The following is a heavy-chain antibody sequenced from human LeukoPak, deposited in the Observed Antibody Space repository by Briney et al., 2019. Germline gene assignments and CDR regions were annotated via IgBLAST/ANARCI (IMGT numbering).Heavy chain of an antibody. CDR3: ASALDLGYRSSTSCYPFDY. Sequence: SVKVSCKASGGTFSSYAISWVRQAPGQGLEWMGGIIPIFGTANYAQKFQGRVTITADESTSIAYMELSSLRSEDPAVYYCASALDLGYRSSTSCYPFDYWGQGTLVTVSS. D-gene: IGHD2-2*01. CDR2: IIPIFGTA. CDR1: GGTFSSYA. J-gene: IGHJ4*02. V-gene: IGHV1-69*13.